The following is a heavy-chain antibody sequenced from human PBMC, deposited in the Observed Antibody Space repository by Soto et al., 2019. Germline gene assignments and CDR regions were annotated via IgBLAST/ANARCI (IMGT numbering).Heavy chain of an antibody. CDR3: ARVVWLQPYFDY. J-gene: IGHJ4*02. D-gene: IGHD5-18*01. CDR1: GGSISSGDYY. V-gene: IGHV4-30-4*01. Sequence: SETLSLTCTVSGGSISSGDYYWSWIRQPPGKGLEWIGYMYYSGSTYYNPSLKSRVTISVDTSKNQFSLKLSSVTAADTAVYYCARVVWLQPYFDYRGQGTLVTVSS. CDR2: MYYSGST.